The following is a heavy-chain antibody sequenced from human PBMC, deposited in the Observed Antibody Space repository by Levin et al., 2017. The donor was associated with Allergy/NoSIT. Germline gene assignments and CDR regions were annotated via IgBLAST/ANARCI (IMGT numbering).Heavy chain of an antibody. CDR2: IYPGDSDT. CDR1: GYSFTSYW. V-gene: IGHV5-51*01. Sequence: GGSLRLSCKGSGYSFTSYWIGWVRQMPGKGLEWMGIIYPGDSDTRYSPSFQGQVTISADKSISTAYLQWSSLKASDTAMYYCARLSSKYYYSDMNPWGQGTLVTVSS. CDR3: ARLSSKYYYSDMNP. J-gene: IGHJ5*02. D-gene: IGHD3-16*01.